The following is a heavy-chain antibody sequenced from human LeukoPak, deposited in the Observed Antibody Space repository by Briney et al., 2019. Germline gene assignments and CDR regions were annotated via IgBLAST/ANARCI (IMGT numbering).Heavy chain of an antibody. Sequence: SETLSLTCAVYGGSFSGYYWSWLRQPPGKGLEWIGEINHSESTNYNQSLKSRVTISVGSSKNQFSLKLSSVTAADTAVYYCATRSDYDILTGYSYHFDYWGQGTLVTVSS. CDR3: ATRSDYDILTGYSYHFDY. D-gene: IGHD3-9*01. V-gene: IGHV4-34*01. CDR2: INHSEST. CDR1: GGSFSGYY. J-gene: IGHJ4*02.